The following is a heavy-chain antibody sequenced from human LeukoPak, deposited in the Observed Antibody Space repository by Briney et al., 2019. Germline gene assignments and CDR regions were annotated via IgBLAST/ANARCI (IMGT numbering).Heavy chain of an antibody. CDR1: GGTFSSYA. V-gene: IGHV1-69*13. Sequence: VASVMVSFKASGGTFSSYAISWVRQAPGQALEWMGGIIPIFGTANYAQKFQGRVTITADESTSTAYMELSSLRSEDTAVYYCAREEYYDILTGYNYWGQGTLVTVSS. J-gene: IGHJ4*02. CDR3: AREEYYDILTGYNY. CDR2: IIPIFGTA. D-gene: IGHD3-9*01.